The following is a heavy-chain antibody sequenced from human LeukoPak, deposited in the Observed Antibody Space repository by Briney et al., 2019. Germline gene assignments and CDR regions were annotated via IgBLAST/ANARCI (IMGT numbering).Heavy chain of an antibody. V-gene: IGHV3-48*03. J-gene: IGHJ4*02. CDR3: ARVAGPHCSSTSCYYFDY. Sequence: GGSLRLSCAASGYTFRSYEMNWVRQAPGKGLEWISYISGSGTTIYYADSVKGRFTISRDNSKNTLYLQMNSLRAEDTAVYYCARVAGPHCSSTSCYYFDYWGQGTLVTVSS. D-gene: IGHD2-2*01. CDR2: ISGSGTTI. CDR1: GYTFRSYE.